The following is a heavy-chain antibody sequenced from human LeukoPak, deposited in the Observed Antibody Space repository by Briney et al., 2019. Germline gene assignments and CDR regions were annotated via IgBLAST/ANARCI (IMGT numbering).Heavy chain of an antibody. CDR2: MSYDGGNT. CDR3: AKSNYFESGGYYFFDY. Sequence: PGRSLRLSCAASGFTFSSYGMHWVRQAPGKGLEWVAVMSYDGGNTYYADSVKGRFTISRDNSKNTLSLQMNSLRAEDTAVYHCAKSNYFESGGYYFFDYWGQGTLVTVSS. J-gene: IGHJ4*02. V-gene: IGHV3-30*18. D-gene: IGHD3-22*01. CDR1: GFTFSSYG.